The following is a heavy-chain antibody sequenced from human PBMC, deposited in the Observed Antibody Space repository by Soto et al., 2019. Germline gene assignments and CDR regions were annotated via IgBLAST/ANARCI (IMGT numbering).Heavy chain of an antibody. CDR1: GGTFSSHA. Sequence: QVPLVQSGAEVKKPGSSVKVSCKASGGTFSSHAISWVRQAPGQGLEWMGGIIPIFGTANYAQKFQGRVTITADESTSTAYMELSSLRSEDTAVYYCASNGYYDILTGYSWYFDLWGRGTLVTVSS. V-gene: IGHV1-69*01. J-gene: IGHJ2*01. CDR3: ASNGYYDILTGYSWYFDL. CDR2: IIPIFGTA. D-gene: IGHD3-9*01.